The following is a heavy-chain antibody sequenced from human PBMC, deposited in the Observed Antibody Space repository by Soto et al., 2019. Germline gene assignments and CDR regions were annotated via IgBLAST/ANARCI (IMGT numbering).Heavy chain of an antibody. J-gene: IGHJ5*02. CDR3: ARGTLEYCSSTSCYARVGWFDP. Sequence: QVQLVQSGAEVKKPGSSVKVSCKASGGTFSSYTISWVRQAPGQGLEWMGRIIPILGIANYAQKFQGRVTITADKSTSTADMELSSLRSEDTAVYYCARGTLEYCSSTSCYARVGWFDPWGQGTLVTVSS. D-gene: IGHD2-2*01. CDR1: GGTFSSYT. V-gene: IGHV1-69*02. CDR2: IIPILGIA.